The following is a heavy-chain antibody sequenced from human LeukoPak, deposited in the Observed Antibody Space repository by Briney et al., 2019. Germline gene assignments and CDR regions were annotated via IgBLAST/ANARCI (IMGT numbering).Heavy chain of an antibody. CDR3: ARDGFTMIVVGWYFDL. Sequence: GGSLRLSCAASGFTFSSYTMHWVRQAPGKGLGCVSAISRGGSGTYYADSVKGHFTVSRDNSKNTLYLQMNSLRAEDTAVYYCARDGFTMIVVGWYFDLWGRGTLVTVSS. D-gene: IGHD3-22*01. V-gene: IGHV3-23*01. CDR2: ISRGGSGT. J-gene: IGHJ2*01. CDR1: GFTFSSYT.